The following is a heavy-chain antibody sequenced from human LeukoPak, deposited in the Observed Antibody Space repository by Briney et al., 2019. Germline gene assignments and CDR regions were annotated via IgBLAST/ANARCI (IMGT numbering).Heavy chain of an antibody. D-gene: IGHD2-2*02. CDR1: GFTFSSYA. Sequence: GGSLRLSRAASGFTFSSYAMSWVRQAPGKGLEWVSAISGSGGSTYYADSVKGRFTISRDNSKNPLYLQMNSLRAEDTAVYYCAKGASLVPAAIRYFDLWGRGTLVTVSS. J-gene: IGHJ2*01. V-gene: IGHV3-23*01. CDR3: AKGASLVPAAIRYFDL. CDR2: ISGSGGST.